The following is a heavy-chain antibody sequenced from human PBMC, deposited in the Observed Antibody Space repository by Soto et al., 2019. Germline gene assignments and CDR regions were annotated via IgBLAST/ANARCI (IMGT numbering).Heavy chain of an antibody. CDR2: ISHSGAT. V-gene: IGHV4-34*01. CDR1: GGSFTDYY. J-gene: IGHJ4*02. Sequence: PSETLYLTCAVYGGSFTDYYWTWIRQPPGKGLEWIGEISHSGATNYNPSLKSRVTISEDTSKNQVSLKVTSVTAADTAVYYCARESDHWGQGTLVTVSS. CDR3: ARESDH.